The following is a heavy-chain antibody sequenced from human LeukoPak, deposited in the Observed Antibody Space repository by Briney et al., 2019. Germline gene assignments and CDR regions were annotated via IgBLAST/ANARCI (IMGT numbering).Heavy chain of an antibody. CDR1: GFTFSGYA. Sequence: GGSLRLSCTASGFTFSGYAMSWVRQAPGKGLDWVSGLSGSGASTYYADSVKGRFTISRDNSKTTLYLQMSSLRAEDTAVYYCAKDRIGNGDYGLHAFDIWGQGTMVTVSS. CDR2: LSGSGAST. V-gene: IGHV3-23*01. CDR3: AKDRIGNGDYGLHAFDI. D-gene: IGHD4-17*01. J-gene: IGHJ3*02.